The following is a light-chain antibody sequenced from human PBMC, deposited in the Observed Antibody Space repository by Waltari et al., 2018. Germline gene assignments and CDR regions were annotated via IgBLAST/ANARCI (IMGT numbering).Light chain of an antibody. CDR3: SSYTSSLTLV. CDR1: SRDVGAYTY. J-gene: IGLJ3*02. Sequence: SALTQPASVSGSPGQSITISCTGTSRDVGAYTYVSWYQQHPGKAPKLMIFDVSDRPSGVSNRFSGSKSGNTASLTISGLQAEDEADYYCSSYTSSLTLVFGGGTKLTVL. CDR2: DVS. V-gene: IGLV2-14*03.